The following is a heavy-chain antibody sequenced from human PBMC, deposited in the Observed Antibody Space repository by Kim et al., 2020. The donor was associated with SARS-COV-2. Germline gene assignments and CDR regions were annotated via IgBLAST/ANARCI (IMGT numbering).Heavy chain of an antibody. D-gene: IGHD3-10*01. CDR3: ARDRRTYYYGSGYYYYGMDV. J-gene: IGHJ6*02. CDR2: IYYSGST. CDR1: GGSISSYY. Sequence: SETLSLTCTVSGGSISSYYWSWIRQPPGKGLEWIGYIYYSGSTNYNPSLKSRVTISVDTSKNQFSLKLSSVTAADTAVYYCARDRRTYYYGSGYYYYGMDVWGQGTPVTVSS. V-gene: IGHV4-59*01.